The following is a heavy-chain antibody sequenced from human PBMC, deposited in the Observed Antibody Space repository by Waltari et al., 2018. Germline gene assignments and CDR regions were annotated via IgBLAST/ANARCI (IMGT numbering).Heavy chain of an antibody. CDR2: IIPIFGTA. V-gene: IGHV1-69*13. Sequence: QVQLVQSGAEVKKPGSSVKVSCQASGGTFSSYAISWVRQDPGQGLEWMGGIIPIFGTANYAQKFQGRVTITADESTSTAYMELSSLRSEDTAVYYCATMGFSSSATGDWFDPWGQGTLVTVSS. CDR3: ATMGFSSSATGDWFDP. D-gene: IGHD6-13*01. J-gene: IGHJ5*02. CDR1: GGTFSSYA.